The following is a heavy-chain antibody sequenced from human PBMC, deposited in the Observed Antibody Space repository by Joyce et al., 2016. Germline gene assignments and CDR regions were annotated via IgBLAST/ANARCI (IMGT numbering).Heavy chain of an antibody. CDR2: IYPGDSKT. V-gene: IGHV5-51*01. CDR1: GYNFAAHW. D-gene: IGHD2-8*02. CDR3: ARYVYWTEKLCARRLDD. Sequence: EVQLVQSGEEVKKPGQSLKISCKGFGYNFAAHWIAWVRRMPGKGLEWMGIIYPGDSKTRYSPSFHGQVTISADKSINTDDSQWSSLEASDIDNDYCARYVYWTEKLCARRLDDGGRGTLVSVSS. J-gene: IGHJ4*02.